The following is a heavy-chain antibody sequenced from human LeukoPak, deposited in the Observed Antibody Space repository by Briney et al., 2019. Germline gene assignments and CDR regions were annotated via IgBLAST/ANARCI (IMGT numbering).Heavy chain of an antibody. CDR2: IYTSGST. CDR1: GGSISSGSYY. Sequence: SETLSLTCTVSGGSISSGSYYWRWIRQPAGKGLEWIGRIYTSGSTNYNPSLKSRVTISVDTSKNQFSLKLSSVTAADTAVYYCARLAARYYYYYMDVWGKGTTVTVSS. D-gene: IGHD6-13*01. V-gene: IGHV4-61*02. CDR3: ARLAARYYYYYMDV. J-gene: IGHJ6*03.